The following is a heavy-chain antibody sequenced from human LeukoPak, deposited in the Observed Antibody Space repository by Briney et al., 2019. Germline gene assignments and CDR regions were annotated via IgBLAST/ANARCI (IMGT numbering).Heavy chain of an antibody. CDR1: GFTFSSYG. Sequence: GGTLRLSCAASGFTFSSYGMRWVRQAPGKGLEWVSAISGSGGSTYYADSVKGRFTISRDNAKNSLYLQMNSLRAEDTAVYYCARHYYDSSGYLFWGQGTLVTVSS. D-gene: IGHD3-22*01. V-gene: IGHV3-23*01. CDR2: ISGSGGST. J-gene: IGHJ4*02. CDR3: ARHYYDSSGYLF.